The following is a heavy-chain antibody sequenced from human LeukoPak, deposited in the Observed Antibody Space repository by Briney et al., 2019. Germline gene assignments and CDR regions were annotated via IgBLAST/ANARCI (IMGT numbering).Heavy chain of an antibody. Sequence: SETLSLTCTVSGGSISSSSYYWGWIRQPPGKGLEWIGSIYYSGSTYYNPSLRSRVTISVDTSKNQFSLKLSSVTAADTAVYYCARGTYYYDSSGYYFTGYYFDYWGQGTLVTVSS. CDR1: GGSISSSSYY. V-gene: IGHV4-39*07. CDR2: IYYSGST. J-gene: IGHJ4*02. D-gene: IGHD3-22*01. CDR3: ARGTYYYDSSGYYFTGYYFDY.